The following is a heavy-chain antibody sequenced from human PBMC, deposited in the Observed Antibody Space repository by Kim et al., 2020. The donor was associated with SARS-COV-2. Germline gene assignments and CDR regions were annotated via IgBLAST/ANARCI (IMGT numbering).Heavy chain of an antibody. CDR3: SRGSFQQGFDP. Sequence: GGSLRLSCEAAGFTFSSYWMNWVRQGPGKGLVWVSRINSAGTITHYADSVKGRFTISRDNAKNTLHLQLNSLGVEDTAIYFCSRGSFQQGFDPWGQGTLVTVSS. J-gene: IGHJ5*02. CDR1: GFTFSSYW. V-gene: IGHV3-74*01. D-gene: IGHD6-13*01. CDR2: INSAGTIT.